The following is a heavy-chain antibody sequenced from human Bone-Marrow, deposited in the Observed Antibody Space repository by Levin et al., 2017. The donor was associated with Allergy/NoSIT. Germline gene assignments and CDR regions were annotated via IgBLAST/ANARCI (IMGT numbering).Heavy chain of an antibody. D-gene: IGHD3-22*01. CDR1: GYSFTSYW. Sequence: GESLKISCKGSGYSFTSYWIGWVRQMPGKGLEWMGIIYPGDSDTRYSPSFQGQVTISADKSISTAYLQWSSLKASDTAMYYCARLTMIVVAHDAFDIWGQGTMVTVSS. CDR3: ARLTMIVVAHDAFDI. CDR2: IYPGDSDT. V-gene: IGHV5-51*01. J-gene: IGHJ3*02.